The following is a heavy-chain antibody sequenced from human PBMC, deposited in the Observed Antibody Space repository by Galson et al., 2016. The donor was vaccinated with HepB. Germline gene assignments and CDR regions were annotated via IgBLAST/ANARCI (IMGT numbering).Heavy chain of an antibody. Sequence: SLRLSCAASGLTSINAWINWVRLPPGKGLEWLGRIEIKNEGGRRDYAVPVKGRFTFSRDDSGDTVYLQMNDLKTEDTALYSCTTAPDYWGQGTLVTVSS. CDR1: GLTSINAW. CDR2: IEIKNEGGRR. J-gene: IGHJ4*02. CDR3: TTAPDY. V-gene: IGHV3-15*04.